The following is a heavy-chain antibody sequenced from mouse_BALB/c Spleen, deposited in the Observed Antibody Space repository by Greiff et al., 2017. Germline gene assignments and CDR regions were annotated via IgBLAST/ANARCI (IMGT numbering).Heavy chain of an antibody. CDR3: ARGTGNDYDSAWFAY. CDR2: ISSGGSYT. V-gene: IGHV5-6*01. J-gene: IGHJ3*01. Sequence: EVMLVESGGDLVKPGGSLKLSCAASGFTFSSYGMSWVRQTPDKRLEWVATISSGGSYTYYPDSVKGRFTISRDNAKNTLYLQMSSLKSEDTAMYYCARGTGNDYDSAWFAYWGQGTLVTVSA. CDR1: GFTFSSYG. D-gene: IGHD2-4*01.